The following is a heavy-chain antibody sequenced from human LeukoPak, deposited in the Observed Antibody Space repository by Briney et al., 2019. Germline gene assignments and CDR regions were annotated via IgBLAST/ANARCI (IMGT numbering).Heavy chain of an antibody. V-gene: IGHV4-38-2*01. D-gene: IGHD2-2*02. CDR2: IYHSGST. CDR3: ARALGYCSSTSCYTPIDY. J-gene: IGHJ4*02. Sequence: SETLSLTSAVSGYSISSGYYWGWIRQPPGKGLEWIGSIYHSGSTYYNPSLKSRVTISVDTSKNQFSLKLSSVTAADTAVYYCARALGYCSSTSCYTPIDYWGQGTLVTVSS. CDR1: GYSISSGYY.